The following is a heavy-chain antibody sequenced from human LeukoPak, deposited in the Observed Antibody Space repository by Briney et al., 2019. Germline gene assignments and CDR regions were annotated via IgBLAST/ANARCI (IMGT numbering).Heavy chain of an antibody. CDR1: VVSINNHY. D-gene: IGHD2-15*01. J-gene: IGHJ4*02. Sequence: SETLSLTCTVSVVSINNHYWSWVRQSPGKALEWIGHIYYSGSTNTNYNPSLKMRVTFSVDTYKTQFTLKLRSVTAADTAVYYCARIRGGSGHDDYWGQGTLVTVSS. CDR2: IYYSGSTNT. V-gene: IGHV4-59*08. CDR3: ARIRGGSGHDDY.